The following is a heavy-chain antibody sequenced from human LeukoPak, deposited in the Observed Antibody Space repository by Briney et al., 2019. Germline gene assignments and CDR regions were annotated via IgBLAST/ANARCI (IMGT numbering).Heavy chain of an antibody. CDR3: ARGMKVRNYYYYYYYMDV. D-gene: IGHD2-2*01. Sequence: MTGGSLRLSCAASGFTFSDYYMSWIRQAPGKGLEWVSYISSSGNTIYYTDSVKGRFTISRDNAKNSLYLQMNSLRAEDTAVYYCARGMKVRNYYYYYYYMDVWGEGTTVTVSS. V-gene: IGHV3-11*01. CDR2: ISSSGNTI. CDR1: GFTFSDYY. J-gene: IGHJ6*03.